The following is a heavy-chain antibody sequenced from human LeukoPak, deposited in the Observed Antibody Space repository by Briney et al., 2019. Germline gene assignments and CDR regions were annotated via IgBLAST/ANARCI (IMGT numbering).Heavy chain of an antibody. J-gene: IGHJ4*02. D-gene: IGHD1-26*01. V-gene: IGHV3-53*01. Sequence: PGGSLRLSCAASGFTVSSNYMSWVRQAPGKGLEWVSVIYSGGSTYYADSVMGRFTISRDNSKNTLYLQMNSLRAEDTAVYYCARGHGSYIKQCYFDYWGQGTLVTVSS. CDR2: IYSGGST. CDR3: ARGHGSYIKQCYFDY. CDR1: GFTVSSNY.